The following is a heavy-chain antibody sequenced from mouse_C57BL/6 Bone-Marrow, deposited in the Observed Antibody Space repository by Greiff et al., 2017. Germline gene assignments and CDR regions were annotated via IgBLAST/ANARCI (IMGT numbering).Heavy chain of an antibody. Sequence: EVPLVESGAGLVQPGGSLKLSCAASGFTFSDYGMAWVRQAPRKGPEWVAFISNLAYSNYYADTVTGRFTISRENAKNTLYLKMSSLRSEDTAMYYCAGQGAYYSNYNYAMDYWGQGTSVTVSS. CDR3: AGQGAYYSNYNYAMDY. V-gene: IGHV5-15*01. CDR2: ISNLAYSN. D-gene: IGHD2-5*01. J-gene: IGHJ4*01. CDR1: GFTFSDYG.